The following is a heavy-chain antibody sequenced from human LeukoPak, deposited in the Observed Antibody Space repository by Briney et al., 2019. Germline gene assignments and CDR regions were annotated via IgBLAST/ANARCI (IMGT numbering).Heavy chain of an antibody. V-gene: IGHV4-59*01. CDR1: GDSISSYY. Sequence: KPSETLSLTCTVSGDSISSYYWSWIRQPPGKGLEWIGYIYYSGRTNYNPSLKSRVTISVDTSKNQFSLTLSSVTAADTAVYYCARGQKYRNGYTVTELGSGYFDYWGQGTLVTVSS. D-gene: IGHD5-18*01. CDR2: IYYSGRT. CDR3: ARGQKYRNGYTVTELGSGYFDY. J-gene: IGHJ4*02.